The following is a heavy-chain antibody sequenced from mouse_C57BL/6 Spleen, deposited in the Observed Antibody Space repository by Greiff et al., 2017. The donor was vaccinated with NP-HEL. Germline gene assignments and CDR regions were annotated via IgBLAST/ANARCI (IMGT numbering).Heavy chain of an antibody. CDR3: ARDPPDYYGSSSWFAY. J-gene: IGHJ3*01. CDR1: GFTFSSYA. Sequence: DVKLVESGGGLVKPGGSLKLSCAASGFTFSSYAMSWVRQTPEKRLEWVATISDGGSYTYYPDNVKGRFTISRDNAKNNLYLQMSHLKSEDTAMYYCARDPPDYYGSSSWFAYWGQGTLVTVSA. D-gene: IGHD1-1*01. CDR2: ISDGGSYT. V-gene: IGHV5-4*01.